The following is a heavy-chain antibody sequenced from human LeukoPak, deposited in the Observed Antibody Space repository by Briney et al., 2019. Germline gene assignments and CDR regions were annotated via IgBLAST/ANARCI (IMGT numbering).Heavy chain of an antibody. CDR1: GFTFSSYA. CDR2: ISTNGGGT. CDR3: ARYCNGVTCYSGYDY. J-gene: IGHJ4*02. V-gene: IGHV3-64*01. D-gene: IGHD2-15*01. Sequence: GGSLRLSCAASGFTFSSYAMHWVSQTPGKGLEYVSAISTNGGGTYYANSVKARFTISRDNSKNTLYLQMGSLRAEDMAVYYCARYCNGVTCYSGYDYWGQGTLVTVSS.